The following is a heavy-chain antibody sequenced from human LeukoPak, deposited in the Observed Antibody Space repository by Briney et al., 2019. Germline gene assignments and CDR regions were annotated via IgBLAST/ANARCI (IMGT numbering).Heavy chain of an antibody. D-gene: IGHD3-22*01. J-gene: IGHJ4*02. Sequence: SETLSLICTVSGASLSSYYWSWIRQPPGKGLEWIGDIHYSGSIKYNPSLKSRVTMSVDTSKNQFSLKLSSVTAADTAIYYCARENPSGYYNRPIDYWGQGTLVTVSS. V-gene: IGHV4-59*01. CDR2: IHYSGSI. CDR3: ARENPSGYYNRPIDY. CDR1: GASLSSYY.